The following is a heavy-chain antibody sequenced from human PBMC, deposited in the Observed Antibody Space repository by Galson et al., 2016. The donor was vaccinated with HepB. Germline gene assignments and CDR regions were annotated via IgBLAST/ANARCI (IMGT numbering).Heavy chain of an antibody. D-gene: IGHD4-17*01. CDR1: GDSVSSNSDA. V-gene: IGHV6-1*01. CDR3: ARQYGTYFAY. CDR2: TYYRSKWYN. J-gene: IGHJ4*02. Sequence: CAISGDSVSSNSDAWHWIRQSPSRGLEWLGRTYYRSKWYNDYTVSVKGRITINPDTSKNQFSLQLNSVTPEETAVYYCARQYGTYFAYWGRGTLVTVSS.